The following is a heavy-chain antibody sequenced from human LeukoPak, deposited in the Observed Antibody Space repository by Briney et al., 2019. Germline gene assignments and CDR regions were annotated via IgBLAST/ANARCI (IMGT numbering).Heavy chain of an antibody. D-gene: IGHD3-9*01. CDR3: ASTYYDILTGYQTFYGMDV. J-gene: IGHJ6*02. Sequence: SETLSLTCTVSGGSISSYYWSWIRQPPGKGLEWIGYIYYSGSTNYNPSLKSRVTISVDTSKNQFSLKLSSVTAADTAVYYCASTYYDILTGYQTFYGMDVWGQGTAVTVSS. CDR2: IYYSGST. CDR1: GGSISSYY. V-gene: IGHV4-59*08.